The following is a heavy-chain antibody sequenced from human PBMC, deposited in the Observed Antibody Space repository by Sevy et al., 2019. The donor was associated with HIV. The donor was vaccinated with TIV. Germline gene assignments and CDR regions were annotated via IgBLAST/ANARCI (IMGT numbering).Heavy chain of an antibody. CDR2: IWYDGSNK. CDR1: GFTFSSYG. J-gene: IGHJ6*02. D-gene: IGHD3-3*01. V-gene: IGHV3-33*01. Sequence: GGSLRLPCAASGFTFSSYGMHWVRQAPGKGLEWVAVIWYDGSNKYYADSVKGRFTISRDNSKNTLYLQMNSLRAEDTAVYYCARDWSRFLEWPPFYYYYGMDVWGQGTTVTVSS. CDR3: ARDWSRFLEWPPFYYYYGMDV.